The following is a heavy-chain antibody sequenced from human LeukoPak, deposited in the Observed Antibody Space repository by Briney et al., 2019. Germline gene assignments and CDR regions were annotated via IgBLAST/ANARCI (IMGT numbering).Heavy chain of an antibody. CDR1: GYTFTSYA. V-gene: IGHV1-3*01. Sequence: ASVKVSCKASGYTFTSYAMHWVRQAPGQRLEWMGWINAGNGNTKYSQKFQGRVTITRDTSASTAYMELSSLRAEDTAVYYCARVGLVATGYYYYYGMDVWGQGTTVTVSS. CDR3: ARVGLVATGYYYYYGMDV. D-gene: IGHD5-12*01. J-gene: IGHJ6*02. CDR2: INAGNGNT.